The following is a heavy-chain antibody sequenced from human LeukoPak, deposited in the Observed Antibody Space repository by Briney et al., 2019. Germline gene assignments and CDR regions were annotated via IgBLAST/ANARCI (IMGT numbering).Heavy chain of an antibody. Sequence: ASVKVSCKASGYTFTGYYIHWVRQAPGQGLEWMGWINPNSGGTNYAQKFQGRVTMTRDTSISTAYMELSRLRSDDTAVYYCARDSGDYHGSGSYYNGWGQGTLVTVSS. D-gene: IGHD3-10*01. V-gene: IGHV1-2*02. CDR1: GYTFTGYY. CDR3: ARDSGDYHGSGSYYNG. J-gene: IGHJ4*02. CDR2: INPNSGGT.